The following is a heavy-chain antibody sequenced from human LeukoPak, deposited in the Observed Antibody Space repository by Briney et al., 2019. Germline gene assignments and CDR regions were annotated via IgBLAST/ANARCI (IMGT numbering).Heavy chain of an antibody. V-gene: IGHV3-15*01. CDR3: TTAKPKLVRSRIRDY. CDR2: IKSKTDGGTT. J-gene: IGHJ4*02. CDR1: GFTFSNAW. Sequence: GGSLRLSCAASGFTFSNAWMSWVRQAPGKGLEWVGRIKSKTDGGTTDYAAPVKGRFTISRDDSKNTLYLQTNSLKTEDTAVYYCTTAKPKLVRSRIRDYWGQGTLVTVSS. D-gene: IGHD5/OR15-5a*01.